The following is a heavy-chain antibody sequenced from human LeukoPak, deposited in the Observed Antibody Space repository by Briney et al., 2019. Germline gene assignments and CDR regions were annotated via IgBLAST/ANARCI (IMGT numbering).Heavy chain of an antibody. Sequence: GSLRLSCAASGFTFDDYGMSWVRQAPGKGLEWVSGINWNGGSTGYADSVKGRFTISRDNAKNSLYLQMNSLRAEDTALYYCARDLPYDSSGYPTLFDYWGQGTLVTVSS. CDR3: ARDLPYDSSGYPTLFDY. D-gene: IGHD3-22*01. CDR2: INWNGGST. V-gene: IGHV3-20*04. J-gene: IGHJ4*02. CDR1: GFTFDDYG.